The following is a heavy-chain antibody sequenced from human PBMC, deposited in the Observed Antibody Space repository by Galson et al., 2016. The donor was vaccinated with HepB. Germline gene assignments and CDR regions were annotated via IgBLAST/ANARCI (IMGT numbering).Heavy chain of an antibody. J-gene: IGHJ4*02. Sequence: SLRLSCAASGFTFSNFVINWVRQAPGKGLERVSGISGNGGDTYYADSVKGRFTISRDNSKNTVYLHMNSLRVEDTAVYYCAKGLDYSDSSGYSYPQYWGQGTQVTVSS. V-gene: IGHV3-23*01. D-gene: IGHD3-22*01. CDR3: AKGLDYSDSSGYSYPQY. CDR1: GFTFSNFV. CDR2: ISGNGGDT.